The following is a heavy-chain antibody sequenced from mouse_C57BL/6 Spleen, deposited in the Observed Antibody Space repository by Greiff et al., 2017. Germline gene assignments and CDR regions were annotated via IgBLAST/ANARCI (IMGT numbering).Heavy chain of an antibody. V-gene: IGHV1-81*01. CDR3: ARKYDLSWFAY. CDR2: IYPRSGNT. Sequence: VKLQESGAELARPGASVKLSCKASGYTFTSYGISWVKQRTGQGLEWIGEIYPRSGNTYYNEKFKGKATLTADKSSSTAYMELRSLTSEDSAVYFCARKYDLSWFAYWGQGTLVTVSA. D-gene: IGHD2-14*01. CDR1: GYTFTSYG. J-gene: IGHJ3*01.